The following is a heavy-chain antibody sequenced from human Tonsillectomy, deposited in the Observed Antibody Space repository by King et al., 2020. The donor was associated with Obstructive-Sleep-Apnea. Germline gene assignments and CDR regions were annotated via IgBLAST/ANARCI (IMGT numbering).Heavy chain of an antibody. CDR2: IGTAGET. J-gene: IGHJ2*01. V-gene: IGHV3-13*01. CDR1: GFTFSSYD. D-gene: IGHD1-26*01. CDR3: ARARGRYPSYWYFDL. Sequence: VQLVESGGGLVQPGGSLRLSCAASGFTFSSYDMHWVRQATGKGLEGVSAIGTAGETTYPGSAKGRFTISRENAKNPLYFQMTTLRAGDTAVYYCARARGRYPSYWYFDLWGRGTLVTVSS.